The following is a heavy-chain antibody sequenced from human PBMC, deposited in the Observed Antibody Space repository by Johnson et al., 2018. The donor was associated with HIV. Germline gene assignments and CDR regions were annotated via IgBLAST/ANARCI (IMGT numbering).Heavy chain of an antibody. D-gene: IGHD1-14*01. CDR3: AKERKAPRAFDI. V-gene: IGHV3-66*01. Sequence: VQLVESGGGLVKPGGSLRLSCAASGFTVSSNYMSWVRQAPGKGLEWVSVIYSGGSTYYADSVKCRFTISRDNSKNTLYLQMNSLRAEDTAVYYWAKERKAPRAFDIWGQGTMATVSS. J-gene: IGHJ3*02. CDR1: GFTVSSNY. CDR2: IYSGGST.